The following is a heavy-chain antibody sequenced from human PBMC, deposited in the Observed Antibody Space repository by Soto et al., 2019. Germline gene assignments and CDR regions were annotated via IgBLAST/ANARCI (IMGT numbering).Heavy chain of an antibody. CDR2: INPNSGGT. Sequence: ASVKVSCKASGYTFTGYYMHWVRQAPGQGLEWMGWINPNSGGTNYAQKFQGWVTMTRDTSISTAYMELSRLRSDDTAVYYCARGHSISIFGVVIIEDYWGQGTLVTVSS. J-gene: IGHJ4*02. CDR1: GYTFTGYY. V-gene: IGHV1-2*04. CDR3: ARGHSISIFGVVIIEDY. D-gene: IGHD3-3*01.